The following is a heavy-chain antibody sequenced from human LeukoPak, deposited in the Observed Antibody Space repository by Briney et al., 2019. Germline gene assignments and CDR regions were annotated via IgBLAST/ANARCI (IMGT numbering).Heavy chain of an antibody. Sequence: SETLSLTCAVYGGSFSGYYWSWIRQPPGKGLEWIGEINHSGSTNYNPSLKSRVTISVDTPKNQFSLKLSSVTAADTAVYYCARGYYDSSGYLDYWGPGTLVTVSS. V-gene: IGHV4-34*01. CDR2: INHSGST. CDR1: GGSFSGYY. D-gene: IGHD3-22*01. CDR3: ARGYYDSSGYLDY. J-gene: IGHJ4*02.